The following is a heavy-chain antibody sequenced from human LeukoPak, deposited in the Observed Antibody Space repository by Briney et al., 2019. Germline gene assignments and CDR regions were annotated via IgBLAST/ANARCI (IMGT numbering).Heavy chain of an antibody. CDR3: ARSRPIVPAKVNWFDP. V-gene: IGHV1-2*06. CDR1: GYTFTGYY. Sequence: ASVKVSCKASGYTFTGYYMHWVRQAPGQGPEWMGRINPNSGGTNYAQKFQGRVTMTRDTSTSTAYMELSRLRSDDTAVYYCARSRPIVPAKVNWFDPWGQGTLVTVSS. CDR2: INPNSGGT. D-gene: IGHD2-2*01. J-gene: IGHJ5*02.